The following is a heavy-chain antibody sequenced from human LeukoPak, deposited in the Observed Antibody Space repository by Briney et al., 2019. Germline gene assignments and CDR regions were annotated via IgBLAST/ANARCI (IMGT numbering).Heavy chain of an antibody. V-gene: IGHV3-73*01. CDR1: GFTFSGSA. Sequence: GGSLRLSCAASGFTFSGSAMHWVRQASGKGLEWVGRIRSKANSYATAYAASVKGRFTISRDDSKNTAYLQMNSLKTEDTAVYYCTRPMAGFDPWGQGTLVTVSS. D-gene: IGHD2-8*01. CDR3: TRPMAGFDP. J-gene: IGHJ5*02. CDR2: IRSKANSYAT.